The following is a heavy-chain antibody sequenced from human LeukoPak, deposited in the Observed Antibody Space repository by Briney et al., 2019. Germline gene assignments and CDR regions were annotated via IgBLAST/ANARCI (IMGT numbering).Heavy chain of an antibody. CDR2: INPNSGGT. J-gene: IGHJ6*02. CDR3: ARNDYRYYYYGMDV. Sequence: ASVKVSCKASGYTFTDFYMHWVRQAPGQGLEWMGWINPNSGGTNYAQKFQGRVTMTRDTSISTAYMELSRLRSDDTAVYYCARNDYRYYYYGMDVWGQGTTVTVSS. D-gene: IGHD4-11*01. CDR1: GYTFTDFY. V-gene: IGHV1-2*02.